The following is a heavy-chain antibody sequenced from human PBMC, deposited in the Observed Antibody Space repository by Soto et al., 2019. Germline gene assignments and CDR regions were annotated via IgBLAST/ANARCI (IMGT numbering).Heavy chain of an antibody. CDR1: GYTLTELS. V-gene: IGHV1-24*01. CDR2: FDPEDGET. J-gene: IGHJ4*02. CDR3: ATVDTLLHRPFRFDY. Sequence: QVQLVQSGAEVKKPGASVKVSCKVSGYTLTELSMHWVREAPGKGLEGMGGFDPEDGETIYAQKFQGRVTMTEDTSTDTAYMELSSLRSEDTAVYYCATVDTLLHRPFRFDYWGQGTLVTVSS. D-gene: IGHD2-15*01.